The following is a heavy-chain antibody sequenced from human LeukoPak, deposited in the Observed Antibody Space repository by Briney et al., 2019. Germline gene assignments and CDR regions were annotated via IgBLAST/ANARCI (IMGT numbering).Heavy chain of an antibody. D-gene: IGHD2-2*01. Sequence: SETLSLTCTVSGGSISSGDHYWSWIRQPPGKGLEWIGYIYYSGSTYYNPSLKSRVTISVDTSKNQFSLKLSSVTAADTAVYYCARTGPAAHDYWGQGTLVTVSS. J-gene: IGHJ4*02. V-gene: IGHV4-30-4*01. CDR2: IYYSGST. CDR1: GGSISSGDHY. CDR3: ARTGPAAHDY.